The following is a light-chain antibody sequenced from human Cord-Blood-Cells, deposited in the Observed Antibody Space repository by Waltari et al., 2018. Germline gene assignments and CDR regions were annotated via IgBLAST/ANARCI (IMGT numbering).Light chain of an antibody. V-gene: IGLV2-14*01. CDR1: SSDVGGYNY. CDR3: SSYTSSSTLV. J-gene: IGLJ3*02. Sequence: QSALTQPASVSGSPGQSITISCTGTSSDVGGYNYVSWYQQHPGKAPKLMSYDVNKRPSWVSNRFSGSKSGNTASLTISGLQAEDEADYYCSSYTSSSTLVFGGGTKLTVL. CDR2: DVN.